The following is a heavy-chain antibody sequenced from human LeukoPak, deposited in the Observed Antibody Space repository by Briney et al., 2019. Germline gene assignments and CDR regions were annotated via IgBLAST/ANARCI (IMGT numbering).Heavy chain of an antibody. Sequence: ASVKVSCKASGYTFTSYDINWVRQATGQGLERMGWMNPNSGNTGYAQKFQGRVTMTRNTSISTAYMELSSLRSEDTAVYYCAREAYYDSSGYHFHGAFDIWGQGTMVTVSS. J-gene: IGHJ3*02. D-gene: IGHD3-22*01. CDR3: AREAYYDSSGYHFHGAFDI. CDR2: MNPNSGNT. CDR1: GYTFTSYD. V-gene: IGHV1-8*01.